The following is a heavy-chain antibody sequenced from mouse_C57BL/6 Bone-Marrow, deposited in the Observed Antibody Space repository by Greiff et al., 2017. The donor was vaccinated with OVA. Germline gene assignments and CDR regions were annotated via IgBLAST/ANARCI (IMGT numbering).Heavy chain of an antibody. Sequence: DVKLVESGGGLVQPGGSLKLSCAASGFTFSDYYMYWVRQTPEKRLEWVAYISNGGGSTYYPDTVKGRFTISRDNAKNTLYLQMSRLKSEDTAMYYCARRIYYYGSSYNYAMDYWGQGTSVTVSS. D-gene: IGHD1-1*01. V-gene: IGHV5-12*01. CDR3: ARRIYYYGSSYNYAMDY. CDR2: ISNGGGST. J-gene: IGHJ4*01. CDR1: GFTFSDYY.